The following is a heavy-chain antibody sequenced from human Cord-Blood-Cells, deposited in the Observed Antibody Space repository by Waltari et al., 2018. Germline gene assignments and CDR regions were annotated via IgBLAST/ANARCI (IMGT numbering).Heavy chain of an antibody. CDR2: IIPILGIA. J-gene: IGHJ3*02. Sequence: QVQLVQSGAEVKKPGSSVKVSCKAAGGTFSSYAIRWVRQAPGQGLEWMGGIIPILGIANYAQKFQGRVTITADESTSTAYMELSSLRSEDTAVYYCARGSGILTGSAFDIWGQGTMVTVSS. CDR3: ARGSGILTGSAFDI. D-gene: IGHD3-9*01. CDR1: GGTFSSYA. V-gene: IGHV1-69*04.